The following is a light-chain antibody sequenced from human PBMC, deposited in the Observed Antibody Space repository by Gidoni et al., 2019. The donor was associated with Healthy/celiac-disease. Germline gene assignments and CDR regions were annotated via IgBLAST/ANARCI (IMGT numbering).Light chain of an antibody. V-gene: IGKV3-11*01. CDR2: DAS. CDR1: QSVGTY. CDR3: QQRTNWYT. J-gene: IGKJ2*01. Sequence: EIVLTQSPATLSFSPGDRATLSCRASQSVGTYLAWYQQKPGQAHRLLIYDASNRATGIPARFSGSGSGTDFTLTISSLEPEDFAVYYCQQRTNWYTFGQGTKLEIK.